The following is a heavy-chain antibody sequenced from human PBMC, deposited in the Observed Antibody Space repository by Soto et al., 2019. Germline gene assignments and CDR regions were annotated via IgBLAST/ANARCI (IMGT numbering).Heavy chain of an antibody. J-gene: IGHJ6*03. CDR2: ISGNGRNE. V-gene: IGHV3-23*01. CDR1: GFLFNDYA. CDR3: VKGMNYYYYYMDV. Sequence: PGGSLRLSCAASGFLFNDYAMTWVRQAPGKGLEWVSAISGNGRNEYYADTVKGRFTISRDSSENMMSLQMNGLKAEDTAKYYCVKGMNYYYYYMDVWGKGTTVTVSS.